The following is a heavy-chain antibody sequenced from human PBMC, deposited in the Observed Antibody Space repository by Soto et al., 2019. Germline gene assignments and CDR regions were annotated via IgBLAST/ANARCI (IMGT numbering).Heavy chain of an antibody. V-gene: IGHV1-18*01. Sequence: QVQLVQSGGEVKKPGASVKVSCKASGYTFTTYGIAWVRQAPGQGLEWMGWISAYNGNTNYAQKLQGRVTMTTDTSTSTASMELRSLRSDDTAVYYCAGDKGSNSWYYFFDYWGQGTLVTVSS. CDR1: GYTFTTYG. CDR3: AGDKGSNSWYYFFDY. CDR2: ISAYNGNT. D-gene: IGHD6-13*01. J-gene: IGHJ4*02.